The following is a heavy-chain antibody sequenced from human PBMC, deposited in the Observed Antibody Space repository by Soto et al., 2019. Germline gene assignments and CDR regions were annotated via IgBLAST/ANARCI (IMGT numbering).Heavy chain of an antibody. CDR1: KFYFNNYC. D-gene: IGHD1-1*01. CDR2: IRSKANSYAT. J-gene: IGHJ6*02. Sequence: PGGSLRLSCAASKFYFNNYCMHWVRHASGKGLEWVGRIRSKANSYATAYAESVKGRFTSSRDDSKNTAYLQMKSMKTEDTAGYDGTRQGSENLERPARMTYGMDVWGQGTTVPVSS. V-gene: IGHV3-73*01. CDR3: TRQGSENLERPARMTYGMDV.